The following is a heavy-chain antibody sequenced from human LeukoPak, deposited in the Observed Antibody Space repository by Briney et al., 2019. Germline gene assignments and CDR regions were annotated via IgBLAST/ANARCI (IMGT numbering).Heavy chain of an antibody. CDR1: GFTFDDYA. V-gene: IGHV3-30*18. CDR2: MANDAKTT. CDR3: TKEGLPSGSSWSAWFDP. J-gene: IGHJ5*02. D-gene: IGHD3-10*01. Sequence: GGSLRLSCAASGFTFDDYAMHWVRQAPGKGLEWVAVMANDAKTTYYADSVKGRFTISRDNSKNTLYLQMNSLRADDTAVYYCTKEGLPSGSSWSAWFDPWGQGTLVTVSS.